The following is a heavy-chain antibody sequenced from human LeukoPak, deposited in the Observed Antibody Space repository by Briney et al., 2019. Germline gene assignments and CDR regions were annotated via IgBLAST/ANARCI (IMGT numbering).Heavy chain of an antibody. J-gene: IGHJ4*02. CDR2: ISDDGRKR. D-gene: IGHD2-15*01. CDR1: GFTFSTSG. Sequence: GGPLRLSCATSGFTFSTSGMHWVRQAPGKGLEWVAVISDDGRKRYYTDSVKGRFTISRDSAKNTVYLQMNSLKTEDTAVYHCAKDRSSTWSFDYWGQGALVTVSS. CDR3: AKDRSSTWSFDY. V-gene: IGHV3-30*18.